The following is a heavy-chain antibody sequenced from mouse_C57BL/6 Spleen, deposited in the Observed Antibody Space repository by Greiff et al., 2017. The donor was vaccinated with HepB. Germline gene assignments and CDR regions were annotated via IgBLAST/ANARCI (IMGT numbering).Heavy chain of an antibody. J-gene: IGHJ2*01. CDR1: GYTFTSYW. CDR2: IDPSDSYT. D-gene: IGHD1-1*01. V-gene: IGHV1-50*01. Sequence: VQLQQPGAELVKPGASVKLSCKASGYTFTSYWMQWVKQRPGQGLEWIGEIDPSDSYTNYNQKFKGKATLTVDTSSSTAYMQLSSLTSEDSAVYYCARRDYYGSPFDYWGQGTTLTVSS. CDR3: ARRDYYGSPFDY.